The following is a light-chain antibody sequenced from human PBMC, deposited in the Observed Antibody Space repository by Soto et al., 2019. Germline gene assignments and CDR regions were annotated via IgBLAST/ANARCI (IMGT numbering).Light chain of an antibody. Sequence: IQGTPTASTLSASVGDRVSVTCRASQSISSWLAWYQQKPGKAPKLLIYDASSLESGVPSRFSGSGSGTEFTLTISSLQPEDFATYYCQQYDRYPLTFGGGTKVDIK. J-gene: IGKJ4*01. CDR1: QSISSW. V-gene: IGKV1-5*01. CDR2: DAS. CDR3: QQYDRYPLT.